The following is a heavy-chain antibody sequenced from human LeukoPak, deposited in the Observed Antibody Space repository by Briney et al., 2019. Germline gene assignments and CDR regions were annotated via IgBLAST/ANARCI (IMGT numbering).Heavy chain of an antibody. Sequence: SETLSLTCTVSGGSISSSSYYWGWIRQPPGKGLEWIWSIYYSGSTYYNPSLKSRVTISVDTSKNQFSLKLSSVTAADTAVYYCARVQPYCSGGSCYYSAFDIWGQGTMVTVSS. V-gene: IGHV4-39*01. CDR3: ARVQPYCSGGSCYYSAFDI. J-gene: IGHJ3*02. D-gene: IGHD2-15*01. CDR1: GGSISSSSYY. CDR2: IYYSGST.